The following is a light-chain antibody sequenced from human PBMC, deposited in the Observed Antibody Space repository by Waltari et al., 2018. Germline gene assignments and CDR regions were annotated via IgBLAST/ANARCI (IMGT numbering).Light chain of an antibody. CDR1: PSVSST. V-gene: IGKV3-15*01. Sequence: EIVLTQSPATLSLSPGERATLSCSPSPSVSSTLAWYQQKPGQAPRLLIYGASIRATGIPDRCSGSGSGTDFTLTSRSVEPEDFAVYYCQQYGNWPRTFGQGTKVEIK. CDR3: QQYGNWPRT. CDR2: GAS. J-gene: IGKJ1*01.